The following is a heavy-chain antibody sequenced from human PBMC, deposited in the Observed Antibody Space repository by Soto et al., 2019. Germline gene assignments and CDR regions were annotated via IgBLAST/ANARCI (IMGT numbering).Heavy chain of an antibody. Sequence: SETLSLTCTVSGGSVISGDYCFICIREPPGKGLEWIGYIYDSGSSYYNPSLKSRVTMSVDTSKNQFSLKLRSVTAADTAMYYCAREKGYISGPKNFDSWGQGTLVTVSS. J-gene: IGHJ4*02. D-gene: IGHD5-12*01. CDR3: AREKGYISGPKNFDS. V-gene: IGHV4-30-4*01. CDR2: IYDSGSS. CDR1: GGSVISGDYC.